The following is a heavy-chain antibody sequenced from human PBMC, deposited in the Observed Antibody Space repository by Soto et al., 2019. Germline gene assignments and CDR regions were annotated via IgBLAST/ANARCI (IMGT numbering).Heavy chain of an antibody. V-gene: IGHV1-3*01. CDR2: INAGNGNT. J-gene: IGHJ4*02. CDR1: GYTFTSYA. D-gene: IGHD6-13*01. CDR3: ARAPSWYTFDY. Sequence: ASVKVSCKASGYTFTSYAMHWVRQAPGQRLEWMGWINAGNGNTKYSQKFQGRVTTTRDTSASTAYMELSSLRSEDTAVYYCARAPSWYTFDYWGQGTLGTVSS.